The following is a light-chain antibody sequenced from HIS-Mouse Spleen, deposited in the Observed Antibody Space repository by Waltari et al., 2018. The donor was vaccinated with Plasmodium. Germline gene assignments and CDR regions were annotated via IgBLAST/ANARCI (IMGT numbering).Light chain of an antibody. CDR1: RSNVGGYHY. J-gene: IGLJ2*01. V-gene: IGLV2-14*01. CDR3: SSYTSSSTRV. CDR2: EGS. Sequence: QSALTQPASVSGSPGQPIPISCIGPRSNVGGYHYVSRYHQHPGKAPKRLVSEGSNRPSGVSNRFSGSKSGNTASLTISGLQAEDEADYYCSSYTSSSTRVFGGGTKLTVL.